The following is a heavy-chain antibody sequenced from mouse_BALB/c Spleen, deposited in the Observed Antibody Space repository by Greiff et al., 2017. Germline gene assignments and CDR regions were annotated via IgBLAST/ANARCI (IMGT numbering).Heavy chain of an antibody. Sequence: EVKLMESGGGLVQPGGSLRLSCATSGFTFSDFYMEWVRQPPGKRLGWMAASRNEANDYTTEYSASVKGQFIVSRDTSQSILYLQINALRTEDTAIYYSARENWEDDMDDWGQGTSVTVSS. J-gene: IGHJ4*01. CDR3: ARENWEDDMDD. V-gene: IGHV7-1*02. D-gene: IGHD4-1*01. CDR1: GFTFSDFY. CDR2: SRNEANDYTT.